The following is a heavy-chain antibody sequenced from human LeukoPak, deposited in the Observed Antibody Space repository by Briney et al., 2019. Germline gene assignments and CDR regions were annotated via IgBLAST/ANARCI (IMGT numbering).Heavy chain of an antibody. CDR2: MNSDGSST. CDR1: RFTFNFYW. Sequence: GGPLKLSCPPSRFTFNFYWMHWVRQVPGPGLVSVSHMNSDGSSTTYAHSVKGRFTISRDHAKNTLYLQMNSLRVDDSAVYYCARATPFNYYYMDVWGKGTTVTVSS. V-gene: IGHV3-74*01. D-gene: IGHD5-12*01. CDR3: ARATPFNYYYMDV. J-gene: IGHJ6*03.